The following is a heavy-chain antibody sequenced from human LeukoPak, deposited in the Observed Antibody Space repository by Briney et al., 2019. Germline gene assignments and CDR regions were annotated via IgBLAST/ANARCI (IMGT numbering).Heavy chain of an antibody. CDR2: FDPEDGET. V-gene: IGHV1-24*01. D-gene: IGHD2-2*02. CDR3: ATFRCSSTSCYIGFDY. CDR1: GYTLTELS. Sequence: APVKVSCKVSGYTLTELSMHWVRQAPGKGLEWMGGFDPEDGETIYAQKFQGRVTMTEDTSTDTAYMELSSLRSEDTAVYYCATFRCSSTSCYIGFDYWGQGTLVTVSS. J-gene: IGHJ4*02.